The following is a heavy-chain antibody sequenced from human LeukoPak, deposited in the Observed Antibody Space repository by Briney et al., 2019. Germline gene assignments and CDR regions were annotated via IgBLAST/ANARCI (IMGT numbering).Heavy chain of an antibody. CDR2: ISYDGSNK. CDR1: GFTFSSYG. Sequence: PGGSLTLSCAASGFTFSSYGMHWVRHAPGKGLESVAVISYDGSNKYYADSVKGRFTISRDNYKNTLYLQMNSLRAEDTAVYYCAKDRGPSIAAAGQYYYYGMDVWGQGTTVTVSS. J-gene: IGHJ6*02. CDR3: AKDRGPSIAAAGQYYYYGMDV. V-gene: IGHV3-30*18. D-gene: IGHD6-13*01.